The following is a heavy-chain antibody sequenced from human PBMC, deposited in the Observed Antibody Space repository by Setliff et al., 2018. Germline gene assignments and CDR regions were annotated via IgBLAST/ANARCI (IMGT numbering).Heavy chain of an antibody. J-gene: IGHJ6*03. CDR3: ARVDYSPINYYYYYMDV. CDR1: GGSISSGSYY. D-gene: IGHD4-4*01. V-gene: IGHV4-61*09. CDR2: IYTSGST. Sequence: PSETLSLTCTVSGGSISSGSYYWSWIRQPAGKGLEWIGHIYTSGSTNYNPSLKSRVTISVDTSKNQFSLKLSSVTAADTAVYYCARVDYSPINYYYYYMDVWGEGTTVTVSS.